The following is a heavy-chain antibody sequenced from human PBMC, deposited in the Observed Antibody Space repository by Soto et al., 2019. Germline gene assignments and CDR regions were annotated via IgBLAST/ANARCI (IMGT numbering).Heavy chain of an antibody. Sequence: GGSLRLSCEASGFTFSDYGLHWVRQAPGKGLEWVALIWYDGSYIYYADSVKGRFTLSRDNSKNTLYLQMSSLRAEDSAVYYCARFEKDYYISRDYYGMDVWGQGTTVTVSS. CDR2: IWYDGSYI. J-gene: IGHJ6*01. V-gene: IGHV3-33*01. CDR3: ARFEKDYYISRDYYGMDV. CDR1: GFTFSDYG. D-gene: IGHD3-9*01.